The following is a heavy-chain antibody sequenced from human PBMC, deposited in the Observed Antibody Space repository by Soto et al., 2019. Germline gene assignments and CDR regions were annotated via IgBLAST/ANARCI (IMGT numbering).Heavy chain of an antibody. V-gene: IGHV3-23*01. CDR2: ISGSGGST. D-gene: IGHD2-8*01. CDR3: AKEGVVCTSGVCSRRSAEFDY. Sequence: EVQLLESGGGLVQPGGSLRLSCAASGFTFSSYAMSWVRQAPGKGLEWVSAISGSGGSTYYADSVKGRFTISRDNSKNMLYLQMKELRAEDTAVAYCAKEGVVCTSGVCSRRSAEFDYWGQIPLVTVAA. J-gene: IGHJ4*02. CDR1: GFTFSSYA.